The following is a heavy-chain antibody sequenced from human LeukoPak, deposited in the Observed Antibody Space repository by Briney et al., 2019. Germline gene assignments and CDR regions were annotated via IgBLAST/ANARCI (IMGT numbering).Heavy chain of an antibody. CDR3: AKKRLVADY. J-gene: IGHJ4*02. V-gene: IGHV3-23*01. Sequence: GGSLRLSCAASGFTVSSNYMSWVRQAPGKGLEWVSAISGSGGSTYYADSVKGRFTISRDNSKNTLYLQMNSLRAEDTAVYHCAKKRLVADYWGQGTLVTVSS. D-gene: IGHD5-12*01. CDR1: GFTVSSNY. CDR2: ISGSGGST.